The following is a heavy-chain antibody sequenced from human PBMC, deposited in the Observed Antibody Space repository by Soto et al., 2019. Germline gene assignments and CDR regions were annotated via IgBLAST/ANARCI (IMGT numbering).Heavy chain of an antibody. CDR3: AKDRLDSGTWGMDV. J-gene: IGHJ6*02. CDR2: ISNDGSNK. D-gene: IGHD3-10*01. V-gene: IGHV3-30*18. Sequence: QVQLVESGGGVVQPGRSLRLSCAASGFSFTTYGMHWVRQAPGKGLEWVAVISNDGSNKYYGDSVKGRFTISRDNSKNRLYLQMSNLRAEDTAVYYCAKDRLDSGTWGMDVWGQGTTVTVSS. CDR1: GFSFTTYG.